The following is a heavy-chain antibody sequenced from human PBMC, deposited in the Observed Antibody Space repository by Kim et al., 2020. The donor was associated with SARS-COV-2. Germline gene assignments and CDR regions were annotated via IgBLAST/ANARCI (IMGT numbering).Heavy chain of an antibody. J-gene: IGHJ5*02. D-gene: IGHD6-19*01. CDR3: ARGVSSAWTLGRLFDP. CDR1: GGALSSSSC. Sequence: SETLSLTCVVSGGALSSSSCWSWVRQPPGKGLEWIGEIDHSGTTTYNPSLKSRVTISADESKTHFSLRLKSVTAADTAVYFCARGVSSAWTLGRLFDPWG. V-gene: IGHV4-4*02. CDR2: IDHSGTT.